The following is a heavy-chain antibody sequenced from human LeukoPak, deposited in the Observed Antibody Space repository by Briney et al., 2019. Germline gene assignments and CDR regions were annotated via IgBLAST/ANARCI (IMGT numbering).Heavy chain of an antibody. CDR1: GFTFSSYS. Sequence: GGSLRLSCAASGFTFSSYSMNWVRQAPGKGLEWVSSISSSSSYIYYADSVKGRFTISRDNAKNSLYLQMYSLRAEDTAVYYCARDGSGFGADWFDPWGQGTLVSVSS. V-gene: IGHV3-21*01. CDR2: ISSSSSYI. J-gene: IGHJ5*02. CDR3: ARDGSGFGADWFDP. D-gene: IGHD3-10*01.